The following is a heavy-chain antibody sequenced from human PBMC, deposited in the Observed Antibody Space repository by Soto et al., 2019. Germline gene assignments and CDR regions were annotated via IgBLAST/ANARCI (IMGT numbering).Heavy chain of an antibody. CDR2: ISGSGGST. J-gene: IGHJ6*02. CDR3: AKHYSGVHYYYGMDV. Sequence: GGSLRLSCAASGFTFSSYAMSWVRQAPGKGLEWVSAISGSGGSTYYADSVKGRFTISRDNSKNTLYLQMNSLRAEDTAVYYCAKHYSGVHYYYGMDVWGQGTTVTVSS. D-gene: IGHD4-4*01. V-gene: IGHV3-23*01. CDR1: GFTFSSYA.